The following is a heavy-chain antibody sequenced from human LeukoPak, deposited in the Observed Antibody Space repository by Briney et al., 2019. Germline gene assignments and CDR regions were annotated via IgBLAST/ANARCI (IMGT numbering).Heavy chain of an antibody. CDR1: GFTFSNYW. CDR2: IKQDGSDE. V-gene: IGHV3-7*02. CDR3: AVGKRALYGSNWFDP. Sequence: GGSLRLSCAASGFTFSNYWMSWVRQAPGKGLEWVANIKQDGSDEYYVDSVKGRFTISRDNAKNSLYLQMNSLRAEDTAVYYCAVGKRALYGSNWFDPWGQGILVTVSS. J-gene: IGHJ5*02. D-gene: IGHD3-10*01.